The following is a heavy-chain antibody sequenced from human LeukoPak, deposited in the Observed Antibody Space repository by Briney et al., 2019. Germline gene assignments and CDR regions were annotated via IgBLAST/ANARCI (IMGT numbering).Heavy chain of an antibody. CDR3: ARDRDGYNTD. D-gene: IGHD5-24*01. CDR2: ISSSSSYI. V-gene: IGHV3-21*01. Sequence: GGSLRLSCAASGFTFSSYAMSWVRQAPGKGLEWVSSISSSSSYIYYADSVKGRFTISRDNAKNSLYLQMNSLRAEDTAVYYCARDRDGYNTDWGQGTLVTVSS. CDR1: GFTFSSYA. J-gene: IGHJ4*02.